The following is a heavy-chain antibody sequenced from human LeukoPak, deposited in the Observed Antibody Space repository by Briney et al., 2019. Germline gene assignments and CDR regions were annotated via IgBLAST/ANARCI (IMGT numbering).Heavy chain of an antibody. D-gene: IGHD4-17*01. CDR2: ISASSSYT. CDR3: ARDLSYGDQNPFDY. CDR1: GIPFSDYY. V-gene: IGHV3-11*06. Sequence: GGSLRLSCVVSGIPFSDYYMNWIRQTPGKGLEWISYISASSSYTDYADSVKGRFTISRDNAKNSLYLQMNSLRDEDTAVYYCARDLSYGDQNPFDYWGQGTLVTVSS. J-gene: IGHJ4*02.